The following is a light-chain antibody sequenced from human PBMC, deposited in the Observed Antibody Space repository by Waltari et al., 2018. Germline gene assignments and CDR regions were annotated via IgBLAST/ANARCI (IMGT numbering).Light chain of an antibody. Sequence: DIVMTQSPDSLAVSLGERATLNCKSSQSVLYSSNNKNYLTWYQQKPGQPPKLLIYWASTRESGVPDRFSGSASGTDFTLTISSLQAEDVAVYYCQQYYSAPYTFGQGTKLEIK. CDR2: WAS. CDR1: QSVLYSSNNKNY. J-gene: IGKJ2*01. V-gene: IGKV4-1*01. CDR3: QQYYSAPYT.